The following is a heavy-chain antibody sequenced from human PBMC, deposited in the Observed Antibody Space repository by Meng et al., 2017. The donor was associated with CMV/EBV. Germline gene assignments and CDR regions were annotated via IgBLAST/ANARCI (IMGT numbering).Heavy chain of an antibody. D-gene: IGHD2-15*01. CDR1: GDSVSSNSAA. Sequence: SQTPSLTCAISGDSVSSNSAAWNWIRQSPSRGLEWLGRTYYRSKWYNDYAVSVKSRITSNPDTSKNQISLQLNSVTPEDTAVYYCARAPGIWSPYYFDYWGQGTLVTVSS. J-gene: IGHJ4*02. CDR2: TYYRSKWYN. CDR3: ARAPGIWSPYYFDY. V-gene: IGHV6-1*01.